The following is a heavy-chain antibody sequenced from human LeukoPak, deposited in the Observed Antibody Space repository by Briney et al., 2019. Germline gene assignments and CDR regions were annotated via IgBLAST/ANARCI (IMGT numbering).Heavy chain of an antibody. CDR3: ATGRGYYYDSSGYTPGGY. CDR1: GFTFDDHG. D-gene: IGHD3-22*01. V-gene: IGHV3-20*04. J-gene: IGHJ4*02. CDR2: INWNGGST. Sequence: GGSLRLSXAASGFTFDDHGMSWVRQAPGKGLEWVSGINWNGGSTGYADSVKGRFTISRDNAKNSLYLQMNSLRAEDTALYYCATGRGYYYDSSGYTPGGYWGQGTLVTVSS.